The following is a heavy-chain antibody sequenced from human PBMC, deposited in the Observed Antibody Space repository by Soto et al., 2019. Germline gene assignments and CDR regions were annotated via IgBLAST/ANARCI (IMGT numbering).Heavy chain of an antibody. V-gene: IGHV4-30-2*01. D-gene: IGHD2-2*01. J-gene: IGHJ5*02. CDR2: IYHSGTT. Sequence: PSETLSLTCAVSGGSISSGGYSWSWIRQPPGKGLEWIGYIYHSGTTYYNPSLKSRVTISVDRSKNQFSLKLSSVTAADTAVYYCARGGQLLPHLPRRWLDPWGQGTLVTVSS. CDR1: GGSISSGGYS. CDR3: ARGGQLLPHLPRRWLDP.